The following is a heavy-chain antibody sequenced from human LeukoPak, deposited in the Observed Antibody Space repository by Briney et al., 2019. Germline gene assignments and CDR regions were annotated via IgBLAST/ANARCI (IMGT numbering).Heavy chain of an antibody. D-gene: IGHD2-2*01. Sequence: GGSLRLSCAASGFPFSAYSMNWVRRAPGKGPEGVSYMSRGNSAIYYADSVNGRFTISRDNAKNSLYLQMNSLRAEDTAVYYCAGYCSTTSCYGVDFWGQGTLVTVSS. CDR3: AGYCSTTSCYGVDF. CDR1: GFPFSAYS. V-gene: IGHV3-48*01. CDR2: MSRGNSAI. J-gene: IGHJ4*02.